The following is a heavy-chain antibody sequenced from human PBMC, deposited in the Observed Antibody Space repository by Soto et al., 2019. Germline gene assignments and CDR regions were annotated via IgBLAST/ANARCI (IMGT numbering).Heavy chain of an antibody. CDR3: ATGGRYYGSGRIDYFDY. CDR2: ISSSSSYI. V-gene: IGHV3-21*01. CDR1: GFTFSSYS. Sequence: GGSLRLSCAASGFTFSSYSMNWVRQAPGKGLEWVSSISSSSSYIYYADSVKGRFTISRDNAKNSLYLQMNSLRAEDTAVYYCATGGRYYGSGRIDYFDYWGQGTLVTVSS. J-gene: IGHJ4*02. D-gene: IGHD3-10*01.